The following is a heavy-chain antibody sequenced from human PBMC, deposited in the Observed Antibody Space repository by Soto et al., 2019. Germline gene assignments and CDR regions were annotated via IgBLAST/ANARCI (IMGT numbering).Heavy chain of an antibody. J-gene: IGHJ5*02. Sequence: ASVKVSCKASGYTFTSYGISWVRQAPGQGLEWMGWISAYNGNTNYAQKLQGRVTMTTDTSTSTAYMELRSLRSDDTAVYYCARVVSYYDFWGGYSWFDPWGQGTLVTVSS. V-gene: IGHV1-18*04. CDR2: ISAYNGNT. D-gene: IGHD3-3*01. CDR1: GYTFTSYG. CDR3: ARVVSYYDFWGGYSWFDP.